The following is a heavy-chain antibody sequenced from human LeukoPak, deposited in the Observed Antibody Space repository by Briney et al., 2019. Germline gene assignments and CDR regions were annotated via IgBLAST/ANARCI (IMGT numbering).Heavy chain of an antibody. CDR3: ASETSADALDI. V-gene: IGHV4-59*08. J-gene: IGHJ3*02. CDR1: GGSISYYY. CDR2: IYYSGST. Sequence: SETLSLTCTVSGGSISYYYWSWIRQPPGKGLELIGYIYYSGSTNYNPSLKSRVTISVDTSKNQFSLKLTSVTAADTAVYYCASETSADALDIWGQGTMVTVSS.